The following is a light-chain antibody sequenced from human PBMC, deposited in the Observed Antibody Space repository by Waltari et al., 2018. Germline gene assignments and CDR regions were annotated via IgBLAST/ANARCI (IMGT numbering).Light chain of an antibody. Sequence: QSALTQPASVSGSHGQSITISCTGTSSDVGFYHFFTWYQQHPDKAHKLLVYEVIERHSGVSNSFSGSKSGNTASLTISGLQAEDEADYYCCSYVGRNIWVFGGGTKVTVL. CDR3: CSYVGRNIWV. J-gene: IGLJ3*02. V-gene: IGLV2-23*02. CDR1: SSDVGFYHF. CDR2: EVI.